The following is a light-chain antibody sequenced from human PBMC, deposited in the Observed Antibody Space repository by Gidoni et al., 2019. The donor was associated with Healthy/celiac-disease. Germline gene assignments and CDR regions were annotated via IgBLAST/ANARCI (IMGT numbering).Light chain of an antibody. J-gene: IGKJ1*01. V-gene: IGKV1-8*01. CDR2: AAS. Sequence: AIRMTQSPSSLSASTGDRVTITCRASQGISSYLAWYQQKPGKAPKLLIYAASTLQSGVPSRFSGSGSGTDFTFTISCLQSEDFATYYCQQYYSYPWTFXQXTKVXIK. CDR3: QQYYSYPWT. CDR1: QGISSY.